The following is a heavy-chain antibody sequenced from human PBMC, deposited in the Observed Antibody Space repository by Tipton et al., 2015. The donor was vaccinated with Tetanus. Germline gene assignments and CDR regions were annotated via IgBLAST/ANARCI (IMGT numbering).Heavy chain of an antibody. D-gene: IGHD1-26*01. CDR2: ISPSGRT. CDR1: GGSLRSGDYQ. V-gene: IGHV4-61*08. Sequence: TLSLTCSVSGGSLRSGDYQWNWIRQPPGKGLEWLAYISPSGRTNSNYDLKSRITISQDKSKNQFSLRLTSVTAADTAVYYCARGLPREPFYLDYWGQGKQVTVSS. CDR3: ARGLPREPFYLDY. J-gene: IGHJ4*02.